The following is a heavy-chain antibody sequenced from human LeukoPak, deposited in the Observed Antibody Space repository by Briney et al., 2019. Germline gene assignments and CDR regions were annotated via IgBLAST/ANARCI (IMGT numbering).Heavy chain of an antibody. Sequence: GGTLGLSCAGSGFAFSSYGMSWVRHAPGKGLEWVANIKQDGREIYYVDSVKGRFTISRDNAKNSLYLQMNSLRAEDTAVYYCARDKQVGATYFDYWGQGTLLTVSS. CDR2: IKQDGREI. V-gene: IGHV3-7*01. CDR3: ARDKQVGATYFDY. CDR1: GFAFSSYG. J-gene: IGHJ4*02. D-gene: IGHD1-26*01.